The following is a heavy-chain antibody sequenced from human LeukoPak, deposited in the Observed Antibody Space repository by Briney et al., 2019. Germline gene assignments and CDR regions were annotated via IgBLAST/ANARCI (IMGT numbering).Heavy chain of an antibody. J-gene: IGHJ4*02. CDR1: GYTFTSYD. Sequence: ASVKVSCKASGYTFTSYDINWVRQATGQGLEWMGWMNPNSGNTGYAQKFQGRVTLTRDTPISTAYMEMSRLRSDDTAVYYCARVHMTTVTLGDYWGQGTLVTVSS. V-gene: IGHV1-8*01. CDR2: MNPNSGNT. D-gene: IGHD4-11*01. CDR3: ARVHMTTVTLGDY.